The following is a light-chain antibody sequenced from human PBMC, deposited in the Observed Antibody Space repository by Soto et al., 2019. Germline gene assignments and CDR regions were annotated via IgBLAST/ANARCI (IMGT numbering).Light chain of an antibody. V-gene: IGKV3-11*01. Sequence: ELVLTQSPATLSLSAGERATLSCRASQSVSSYLAWYQQKTGQAPRLLIYDESNRATGIPDRLSGSGSGTDLNLTISRLEPEDFAVYYCQKRSNWPGTCGQGTQVDIK. J-gene: IGKJ1*01. CDR1: QSVSSY. CDR3: QKRSNWPGT. CDR2: DES.